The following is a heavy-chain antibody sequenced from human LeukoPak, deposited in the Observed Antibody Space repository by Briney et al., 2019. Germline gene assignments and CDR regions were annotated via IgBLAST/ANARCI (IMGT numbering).Heavy chain of an antibody. Sequence: PSETLSLTCTVSGGSISSYYWSWIRQPPGEGLEWIGYIYYNGNTIYNPSLESRVTISIDTSKNQFSLRLTSVTAADTAIYYCARHGVASVSPGFLDYWGQGALVTVSS. D-gene: IGHD2-8*01. J-gene: IGHJ4*02. CDR2: IYYNGNT. CDR1: GGSISSYY. V-gene: IGHV4-59*08. CDR3: ARHGVASVSPGFLDY.